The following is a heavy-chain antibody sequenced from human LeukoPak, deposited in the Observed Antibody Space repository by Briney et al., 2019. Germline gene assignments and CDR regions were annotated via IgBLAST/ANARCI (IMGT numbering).Heavy chain of an antibody. CDR1: GGSISSYY. CDR3: ARFLPRWESGWYYFDY. V-gene: IGHV4-4*07. Sequence: SETLSLTCTVSGGSISSYYWSWIRQPAGKGLEWIGRIYTSGSTNYNPSLKSRVTMSVDTSKNQFSLKLSSVTAADTAVYYCARFLPRWESGWYYFDYWGQGTLVTVSS. CDR2: IYTSGST. J-gene: IGHJ4*02. D-gene: IGHD6-19*01.